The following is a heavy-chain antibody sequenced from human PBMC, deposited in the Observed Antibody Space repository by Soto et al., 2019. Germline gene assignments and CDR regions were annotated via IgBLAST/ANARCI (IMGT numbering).Heavy chain of an antibody. CDR3: ARDDADIVVVPAANRNPEYYYYYYYMDV. CDR2: INSDGSST. D-gene: IGHD2-2*01. V-gene: IGHV3-74*01. Sequence: GGSLRLSCAASGFTFSSYWMHWVRQAPGKGLVWVSRINSDGSSTSYADSVKGRFTISRDNAKNTLYLQMNSLRAEDTAVYYCARDDADIVVVPAANRNPEYYYYYYYMDVWGKGTTVTVSS. CDR1: GFTFSSYW. J-gene: IGHJ6*03.